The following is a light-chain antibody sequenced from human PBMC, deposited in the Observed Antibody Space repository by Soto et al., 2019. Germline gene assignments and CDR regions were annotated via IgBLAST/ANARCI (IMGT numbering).Light chain of an antibody. CDR1: NIGSKH. CDR3: QVWDSSTDVV. J-gene: IGLJ2*01. Sequence: SYERTQPLSVSVALGQTARITCGGNNIGSKHVHWYQQKLGQAPVLVIYRDSNRPSGIPERFSGSNSGNTATLTISRAQSWDESDYYCQVWDSSTDVVFGGGTQLTVL. CDR2: RDS. V-gene: IGLV3-9*01.